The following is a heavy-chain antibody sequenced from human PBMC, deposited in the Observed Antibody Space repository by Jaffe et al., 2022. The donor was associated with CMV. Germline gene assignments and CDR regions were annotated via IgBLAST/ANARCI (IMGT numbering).Heavy chain of an antibody. J-gene: IGHJ4*02. CDR2: ISGGGGST. CDR1: GFTFGGYA. V-gene: IGHV3-23*04. CDR3: AKHPFSGRGSSWSYLDY. D-gene: IGHD6-13*01. Sequence: EVQLVESGGALVQPGGSLRLSCAASGFTFGGYAMTWVRQAPMKGLEWVSAISGGGGSTDYADSVKGRFTISRDNSKNMLYLQMNSLRAEDTAVYYCAKHPFSGRGSSWSYLDYWGQGTVVTVSS.